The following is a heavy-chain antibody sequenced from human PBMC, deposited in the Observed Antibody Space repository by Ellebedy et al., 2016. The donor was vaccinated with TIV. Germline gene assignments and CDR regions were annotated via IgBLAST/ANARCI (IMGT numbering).Heavy chain of an antibody. D-gene: IGHD3-22*01. V-gene: IGHV3-23*01. J-gene: IGHJ4*02. CDR3: AREPPIFNMLVVADY. CDR2: ISGSGDST. CDR1: GFSFSSYA. Sequence: PGGSLRLSCAASGFSFSSYAMSWVRQAPGKGLEWVSGISGSGDSTSYADSVKGRFTISRDNSKNTLYLQMSGLGAEDTAVYYCAREPPIFNMLVVADYWGQGTLVTVSS.